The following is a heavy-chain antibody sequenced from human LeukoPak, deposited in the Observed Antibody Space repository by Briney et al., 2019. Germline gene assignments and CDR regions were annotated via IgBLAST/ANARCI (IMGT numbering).Heavy chain of an antibody. CDR1: GFTFSSYA. CDR2: ISGGST. Sequence: PSGGSLRLSCAASGFTFSSYAMSWVRQAPGKGLEWVSVISGGSTYYADSVKGRFTISRDNSKNTLYLQMNSLRAEDTAVYYCAKSESSSYYDAFDIWGQGTMVTVSS. J-gene: IGHJ3*02. CDR3: AKSESSSYYDAFDI. D-gene: IGHD6-13*01. V-gene: IGHV3-23*01.